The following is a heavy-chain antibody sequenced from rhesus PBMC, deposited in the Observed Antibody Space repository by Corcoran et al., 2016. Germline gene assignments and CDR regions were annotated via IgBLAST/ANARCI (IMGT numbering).Heavy chain of an antibody. CDR2: INSGGGST. Sequence: EVQLVEPGGGLVQPGGSLTLSCAASGFTFSSYDMSWVRQAPGKGLEWVSAINSGGGSTYYGDSVKGRFTISRDNSKNTLSLQMNSLRAEDTAVYYCAKVGSLDVWGRGVLVTVSS. J-gene: IGHJ5-2*02. CDR1: GFTFSSYD. V-gene: IGHV3S5*01. CDR3: AKVGSLDV.